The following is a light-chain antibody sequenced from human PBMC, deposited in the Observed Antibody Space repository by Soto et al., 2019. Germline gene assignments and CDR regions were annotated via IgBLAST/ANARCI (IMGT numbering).Light chain of an antibody. CDR3: QQYGSSPTWT. V-gene: IGKV3-20*01. CDR2: DAS. Sequence: EIVLTQSPATLSLSPVERATLSCRASQSPTSKLAWDQQKPGQAPRLLIYDASNRATGIPDRFSGSGSGTDFTLTISRLEPEDFAVYFCQQYGSSPTWTFGQGTKVDIK. J-gene: IGKJ1*01. CDR1: QSPTSK.